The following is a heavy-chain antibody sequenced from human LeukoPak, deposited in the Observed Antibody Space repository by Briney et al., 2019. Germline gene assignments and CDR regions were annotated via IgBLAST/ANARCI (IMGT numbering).Heavy chain of an antibody. V-gene: IGHV4-59*01. CDR2: IYYSGSTNY. D-gene: IGHD2-2*01. Sequence: SETLSLTCTVSGGSMSSYYWSWIRQPPGKGLEWIGYIYYSGSTNYNYNPSLKSRVTISIDTSKSQFSLKLSSVTAADTAVYHCVSGGYCGGTSCCPNWFDPWGQGTLVTVSS. CDR3: VSGGYCGGTSCCPNWFDP. CDR1: GGSMSSYY. J-gene: IGHJ5*02.